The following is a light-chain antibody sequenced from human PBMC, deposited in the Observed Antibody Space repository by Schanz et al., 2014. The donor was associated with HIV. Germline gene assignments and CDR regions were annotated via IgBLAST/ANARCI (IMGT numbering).Light chain of an antibody. Sequence: QSVLTQPPSVSGAPGQRVTISCTGSSSNIGAGYDVHWYQQLPGTAPKLLIYGNSNRPSGVPDRFSGSKSGTSASLTISGLRAEDEADYYCSSYTSSSTWVFGGGTKLTVL. CDR1: SSNIGAGYD. V-gene: IGLV1-40*01. CDR2: GNS. J-gene: IGLJ3*02. CDR3: SSYTSSSTWV.